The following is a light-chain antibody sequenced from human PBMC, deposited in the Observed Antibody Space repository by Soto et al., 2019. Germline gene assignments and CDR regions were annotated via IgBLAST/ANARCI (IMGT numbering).Light chain of an antibody. CDR3: QHRGA. CDR1: QGVSSY. J-gene: IGKJ2*01. Sequence: IVLTQSPATLSLSPGDRATLSCRASQGVSSYLAWYQQKPGQAPRLLIYDVSKRATGIPARFSGSGSGTDFTLTIGSLEPEDFAVYYCQHRGAFGQGTKLEIK. CDR2: DVS. V-gene: IGKV3-11*01.